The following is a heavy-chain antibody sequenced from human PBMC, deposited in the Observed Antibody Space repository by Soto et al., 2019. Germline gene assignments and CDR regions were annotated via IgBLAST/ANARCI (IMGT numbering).Heavy chain of an antibody. CDR3: ARVERGTATTVVDDFDI. CDR1: GGSVNSGNYY. CDR2: MSHSGGT. Sequence: QVQLQQWGAGLLKPSETLSLTCAVFGGSVNSGNYYWSWIRQPPGKGLEWIGEMSHSGGTHFNPSLKRRVNISVDTSKNQFSLKMSSVTAADTALYYCARVERGTATTVVDDFDIWGPGTMVTVSS. J-gene: IGHJ3*02. V-gene: IGHV4-34*01. D-gene: IGHD1-1*01.